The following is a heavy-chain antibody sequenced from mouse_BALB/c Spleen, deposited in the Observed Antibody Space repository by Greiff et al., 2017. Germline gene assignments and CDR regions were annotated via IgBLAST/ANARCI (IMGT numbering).Heavy chain of an antibody. Sequence: EVKLVESGGGLVQPGGSLKLSCAASGFTFSSYGMSWVRQTPDKRLELVATINSNGGSTYYPDSVKGRFTISRDNAKNTLYLQMSSLKSEDTAMYYCARGGYGSSYYAMDYWGQGTSVTVSS. CDR3: ARGGYGSSYYAMDY. D-gene: IGHD1-1*01. CDR1: GFTFSSYG. J-gene: IGHJ4*01. CDR2: INSNGGST. V-gene: IGHV5-6-3*01.